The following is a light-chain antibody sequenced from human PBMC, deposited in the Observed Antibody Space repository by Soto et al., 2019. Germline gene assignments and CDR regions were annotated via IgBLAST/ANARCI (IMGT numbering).Light chain of an antibody. CDR3: QQYGNSHT. Sequence: EIVLTQSPGTLSLSPGERTTLSCRASQSVSSSYLAWYQQKPGQAPRLLIYGASNRASGIPDRFSGSGSGTAFTLTISRLEPEDFAVYYCQQYGNSHTFGQGTKLEIK. CDR2: GAS. J-gene: IGKJ2*01. V-gene: IGKV3-20*01. CDR1: QSVSSSY.